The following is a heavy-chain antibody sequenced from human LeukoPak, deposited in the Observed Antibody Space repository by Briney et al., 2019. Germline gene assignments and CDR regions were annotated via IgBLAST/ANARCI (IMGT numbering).Heavy chain of an antibody. CDR1: GFTFSSYS. CDR3: ARDSGYRPVDY. J-gene: IGHJ4*02. CDR2: ISSSSSTI. D-gene: IGHD5-12*01. Sequence: GGSLRLSCAASGFTFSSYSMNWVRQAPGKGLEWVSYISSSSSTIYYADSVKGRFTISRDNAKNSLYLQMNSLRAEDTAVYYCARDSGYRPVDYWGQGTLVTVSS. V-gene: IGHV3-48*04.